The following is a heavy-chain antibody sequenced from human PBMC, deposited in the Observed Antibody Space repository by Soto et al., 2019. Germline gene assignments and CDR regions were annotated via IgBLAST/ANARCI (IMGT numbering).Heavy chain of an antibody. CDR3: AGVRCISPCCYESYYSGMDL. J-gene: IGHJ6*02. CDR2: IIPMFGTT. CDR1: GGSFRRYA. V-gene: IGHV1-69*06. D-gene: IGHD2-2*01. Sequence: QVQLVQSGAEVKKPGSSVKVSCKASGGSFRRYAITWVRQAPGQGLEWMGGIIPMFGTTNYAQNFQGRVTITADTSRGTTYMEMNGLKSDDTAVYSCAGVRCISPCCYESYYSGMDLWGQGTPVTVSS.